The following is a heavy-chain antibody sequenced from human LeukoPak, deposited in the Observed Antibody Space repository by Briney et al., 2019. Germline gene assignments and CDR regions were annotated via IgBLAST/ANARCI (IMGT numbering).Heavy chain of an antibody. CDR1: GYTFTGYY. Sequence: VASVKVSCKASGYTFTGYYMHWVRQAPGQGLEWMGWINPNSGGTNYAQKFQGRVTMTRDTSISTAYMELSRLRSDDTAVYYCARVGVPSVGATRYYYYYMDVWGKGTTVTISS. V-gene: IGHV1-2*02. J-gene: IGHJ6*03. CDR2: INPNSGGT. CDR3: ARVGVPSVGATRYYYYYMDV. D-gene: IGHD1-26*01.